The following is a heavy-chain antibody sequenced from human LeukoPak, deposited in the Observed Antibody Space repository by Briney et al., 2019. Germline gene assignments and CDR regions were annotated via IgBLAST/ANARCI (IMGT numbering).Heavy chain of an antibody. J-gene: IGHJ4*02. V-gene: IGHV3-48*02. D-gene: IGHD6-19*01. CDR1: GFTFSSYS. CDR3: ARVTRIAVAGTDY. CDR2: ITSSSSTM. Sequence: GGSLRLSCAASGFTFSSYSMVWVRQAPGKGLEWVSSITSSSSTMYYADSVKGRFTISRDNAKNSLFLQLNSLTDEDTAVYYCARVTRIAVAGTDYWGQGTLVTVSS.